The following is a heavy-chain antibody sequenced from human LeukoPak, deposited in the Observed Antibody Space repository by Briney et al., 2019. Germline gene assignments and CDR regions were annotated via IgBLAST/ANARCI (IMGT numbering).Heavy chain of an antibody. CDR1: GFTFSGYE. CDR3: AELGITMIGGF. J-gene: IGHJ6*04. Sequence: PGGSLRLSCAASGFTFSGYEMNWVRQAPGKGLEWVSYISCSGGTIDYADSVKGRFTISRDNAKNSLYLQMNSLRAADMAVYYFAELGITMIGGFWGKGTTVTISS. CDR2: ISCSGGTI. D-gene: IGHD3-10*02. V-gene: IGHV3-48*03.